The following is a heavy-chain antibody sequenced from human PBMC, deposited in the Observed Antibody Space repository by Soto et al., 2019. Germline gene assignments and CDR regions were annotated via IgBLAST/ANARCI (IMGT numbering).Heavy chain of an antibody. CDR3: ARRGAEPGYYYYYYMDV. V-gene: IGHV4-59*08. Sequence: SETLSLTCTVSGGSISSYYWSWIRQPPGKGLEWIGYIYYSGSTNYNPSLKSRVAISVDTSKNQFSLKLSSVTAADTAVYYCARRGAEPGYYYYYYMDVWGKGTTVTVSS. J-gene: IGHJ6*03. D-gene: IGHD2-15*01. CDR2: IYYSGST. CDR1: GGSISSYY.